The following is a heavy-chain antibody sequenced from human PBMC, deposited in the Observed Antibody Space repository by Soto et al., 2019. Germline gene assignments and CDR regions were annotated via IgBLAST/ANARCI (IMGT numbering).Heavy chain of an antibody. CDR3: AKGFYAWELLPGXMN. CDR2: ISYDGSNK. CDR1: GFTFSSYG. Sequence: QVQLVESGGGVVQPGRSLRLSCAASGFTFSSYGMHWVRQAPGKGLEWVAVISYDGSNKYYADSVKGRFTISRDNSKNTLYLQMNSLRAEXTXXXXXAKGFYAWELLPGXMNWGQGT. J-gene: IGHJ4*02. V-gene: IGHV3-30*03. D-gene: IGHD1-26*01.